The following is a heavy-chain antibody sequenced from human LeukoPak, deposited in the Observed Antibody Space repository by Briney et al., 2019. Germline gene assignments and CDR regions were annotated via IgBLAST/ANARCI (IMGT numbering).Heavy chain of an antibody. J-gene: IGHJ4*02. D-gene: IGHD3-3*01. Sequence: SVKVSCKASGGTFSSYAISWVRQAPGQGLEWMGGIIPIFGTANYAQKFQGRVTITADESTSTAYMELSSLRSEDTVVYYCARSDDFWSGYWAPDYWGQGTLVTVSS. CDR1: GGTFSSYA. CDR3: ARSDDFWSGYWAPDY. CDR2: IIPIFGTA. V-gene: IGHV1-69*13.